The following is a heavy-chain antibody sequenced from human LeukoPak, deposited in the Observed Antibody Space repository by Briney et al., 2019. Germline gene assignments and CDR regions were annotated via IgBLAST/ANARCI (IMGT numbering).Heavy chain of an antibody. V-gene: IGHV1-46*01. CDR3: GRPQAQVYSSGRYYKPVIYGSDY. J-gene: IGHJ4*02. D-gene: IGHD3-10*01. CDR1: GYTFTSYY. Sequence: ASVKVSCKESGYTFTSYYMHWVRQAPGRGLEWMGIINHSGGSTSYSQKIQGRVTMTRDTSTSTVHMEESILRSEDTAEYSGGRPQAQVYSSGRYYKPVIYGSDYWGQGTLVTVSS. CDR2: INHSGGST.